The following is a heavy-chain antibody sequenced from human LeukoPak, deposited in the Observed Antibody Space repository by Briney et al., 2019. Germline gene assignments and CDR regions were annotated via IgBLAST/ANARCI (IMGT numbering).Heavy chain of an antibody. CDR1: GFTFSSYA. CDR3: AAAAAKFDY. D-gene: IGHD2-15*01. V-gene: IGHV3-30*02. CDR2: IRYDGSNK. Sequence: GGSLRLSCGASGFTFSSYAVHWVRQAPGKGLEWVAFIRYDGSNKYYADSVKGRFTISRDNSKNTLYLQMNSLRAEDTAVYYCAAAAAKFDYWGQGTLVTVSS. J-gene: IGHJ4*02.